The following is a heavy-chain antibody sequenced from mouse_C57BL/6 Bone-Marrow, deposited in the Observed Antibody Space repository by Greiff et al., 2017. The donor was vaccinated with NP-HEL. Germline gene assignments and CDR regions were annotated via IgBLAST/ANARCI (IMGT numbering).Heavy chain of an antibody. CDR3: ARGKWFAY. CDR2: ISSCSSTI. J-gene: IGHJ3*01. V-gene: IGHV5-17*01. Sequence: EVKLMESGGGLVKPGGSLKLSCAASGFTFSDYGMHWVRQAPEKGLEWVAYISSCSSTIYYAATVKGRFTISRDNAKNTLFLQMASLRCEDTAMYYCARGKWFAYWGQGTLVTVSA. CDR1: GFTFSDYG.